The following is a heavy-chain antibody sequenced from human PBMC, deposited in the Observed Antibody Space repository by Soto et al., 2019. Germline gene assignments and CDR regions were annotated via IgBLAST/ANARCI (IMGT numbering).Heavy chain of an antibody. CDR3: ATGGAPYVASCGYSNGFGP. CDR2: ISGYGGNT. Sequence: EVQLLESGGGLIQPGGSLRLSCVASGFTFRSYAMSWVRQAPGKGLEWVSVISGYGGNTYYADSVKGRFTISRDKSNSTLYLQMDSLRDEDTAVYFCATGGAPYVASCGYSNGFGPWGQGTLVTVSS. D-gene: IGHD3-22*01. J-gene: IGHJ5*02. V-gene: IGHV3-23*01. CDR1: GFTFRSYA.